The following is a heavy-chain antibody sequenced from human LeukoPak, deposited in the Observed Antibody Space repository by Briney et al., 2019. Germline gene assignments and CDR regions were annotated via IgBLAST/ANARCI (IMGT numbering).Heavy chain of an antibody. CDR3: ARSPGILGTNYFDY. CDR2: ISGSGGST. J-gene: IGHJ4*02. Sequence: GGSLRLSCAASGFTFSSYAMSWVRQAPGKGLEWVSAISGSGGSTYYADSVKGRFTISGDNSKNTLYLQMNSLRAEDTSVYYCARSPGILGTNYFDYWGQGTLVTVSS. V-gene: IGHV3-23*01. D-gene: IGHD1-26*01. CDR1: GFTFSSYA.